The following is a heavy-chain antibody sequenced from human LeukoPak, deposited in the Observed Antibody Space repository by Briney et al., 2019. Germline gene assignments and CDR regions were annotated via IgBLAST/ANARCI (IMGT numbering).Heavy chain of an antibody. D-gene: IGHD3-22*01. CDR2: ISGSGGIT. J-gene: IGHJ4*02. CDR3: AKDPTDFDSSGQTYFDY. Sequence: GGSLRLSCAASGFTFSSCATNWVRQAPGKGLEWVSGISGSGGITHYADSVRGRFTISRDNSKNTLHLQMNSLRAEDTAVYYCAKDPTDFDSSGQTYFDYWGQGTLVTVSS. V-gene: IGHV3-23*01. CDR1: GFTFSSCA.